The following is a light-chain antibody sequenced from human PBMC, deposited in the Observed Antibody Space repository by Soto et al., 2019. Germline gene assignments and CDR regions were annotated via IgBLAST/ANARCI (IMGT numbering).Light chain of an antibody. V-gene: IGKV1-5*01. J-gene: IGKJ1*01. CDR1: QRISSW. CDR2: DAS. Sequence: DIQMTQSPFTLSASVGDRVTITCRASQRISSWLAWYQEKPGKAPNLLIYDASSLKSGVPSRFSGSGSGTEFPLTISSLQPDDFATYFCQQYNSYPRTFGQGTKVEIK. CDR3: QQYNSYPRT.